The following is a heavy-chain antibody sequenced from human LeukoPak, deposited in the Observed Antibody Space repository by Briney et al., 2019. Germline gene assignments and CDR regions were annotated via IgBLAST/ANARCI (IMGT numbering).Heavy chain of an antibody. CDR1: GGSISSYY. D-gene: IGHD3-9*01. CDR3: ASASKYYDILTGYYKTSGMDV. J-gene: IGHJ6*02. CDR2: IQRSGST. Sequence: SETPSLTCTVSGGSISSYYCSWIRQPAGKGLEWIGRIQRSGSTKYNPSLKSRVTMSVDTTKNQFSLKLSSVTAADTAVYYCASASKYYDILTGYYKTSGMDVWGQGTTVTVS. V-gene: IGHV4-4*07.